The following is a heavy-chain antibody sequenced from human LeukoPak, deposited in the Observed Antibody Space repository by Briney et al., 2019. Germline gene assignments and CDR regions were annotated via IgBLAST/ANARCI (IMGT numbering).Heavy chain of an antibody. CDR2: IKSDESTR. D-gene: IGHD5-12*01. J-gene: IGHJ6*02. V-gene: IGHV3-74*01. Sequence: GGSLRLSCAASGFTFTSYWMHWVRQAPGKGLVWVSRIKSDESTRDYADFVKGRFTISRDNARNTVYLQMNSLIAEDTAVYYCARGLRDRYGMDVWGQGTTVTVSS. CDR3: ARGLRDRYGMDV. CDR1: GFTFTSYW.